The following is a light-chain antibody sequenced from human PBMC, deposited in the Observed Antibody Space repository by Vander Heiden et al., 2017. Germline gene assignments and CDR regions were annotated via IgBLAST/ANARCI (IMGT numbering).Light chain of an antibody. CDR3: QQYGNSRT. Sequence: EGVSTQSPGTLSLSPGQRATLSCRASQSVSTYLAWYQQKSGQAPRLLIYGASRRATGIPDRFSGSGSGTDFTLTISRLEPEEFAVYYCQQYGNSRTFGGGTKVEIK. V-gene: IGKV3-20*01. J-gene: IGKJ4*01. CDR1: QSVSTY. CDR2: GAS.